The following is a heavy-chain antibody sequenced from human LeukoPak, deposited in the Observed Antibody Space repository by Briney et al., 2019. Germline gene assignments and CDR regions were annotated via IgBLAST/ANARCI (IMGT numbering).Heavy chain of an antibody. CDR1: GYTFTSYG. CDR2: ISAYNGNT. CDR3: ARGPRDYRQYNWFDP. V-gene: IGHV1-18*01. D-gene: IGHD4-17*01. J-gene: IGHJ5*02. Sequence: GASVKVSCKASGYTFTSYGISWVRQAPGQGLEWMGWISAYNGNTNYSQKFQGRVTITRDTSASTAYMELSSLRSEDTAVYYCARGPRDYRQYNWFDPWGQGTLVTVSS.